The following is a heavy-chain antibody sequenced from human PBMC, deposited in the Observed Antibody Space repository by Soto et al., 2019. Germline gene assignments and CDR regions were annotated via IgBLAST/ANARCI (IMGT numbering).Heavy chain of an antibody. Sequence: QEQLVESGGGVVQPGRSLRLSCAASGFALTPYAMHWVRQAPGKGLEWVAIISYDGSYSSYGDSVKGRFTISRDNSENSLYLQMDTLRSEDTAVYYCARDGDRGGGSYLWKFDLWGRGTLVTVSS. CDR1: GFALTPYA. V-gene: IGHV3-30-3*01. D-gene: IGHD1-26*01. J-gene: IGHJ2*01. CDR3: ARDGDRGGGSYLWKFDL. CDR2: ISYDGSYS.